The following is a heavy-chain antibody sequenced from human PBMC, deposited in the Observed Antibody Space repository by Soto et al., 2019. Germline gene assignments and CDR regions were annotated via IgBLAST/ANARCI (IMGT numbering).Heavy chain of an antibody. D-gene: IGHD1-26*01. Sequence: PGGSLRLSCAASGFTFSSYDMHWVRQVIGKGQEWVAAVGPAGDTHYADSVKGRFIISRENVKNSMFLQMNSLRADDTAVYYCVRAGGVGATWSWFNPWGQGTLVTVSS. V-gene: IGHV3-13*01. CDR2: VGPAGDT. CDR1: GFTFSSYD. J-gene: IGHJ5*02. CDR3: VRAGGVGATWSWFNP.